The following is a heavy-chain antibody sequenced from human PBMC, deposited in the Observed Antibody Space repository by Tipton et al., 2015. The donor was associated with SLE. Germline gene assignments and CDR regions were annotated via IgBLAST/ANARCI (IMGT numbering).Heavy chain of an antibody. V-gene: IGHV4-34*01. J-gene: IGHJ5*02. CDR1: GGSFSGYY. D-gene: IGHD6-19*01. Sequence: TLSLTCAVYGGSFSGYYWSWIRQPPGKGLEWIGEINHSGSTNYSPSLKSRVTISVDTSKNQFTLKLSSVTAADTAVYYCARVSVAGPYNWFAPWGQGTLVTVSS. CDR2: INHSGST. CDR3: ARVSVAGPYNWFAP.